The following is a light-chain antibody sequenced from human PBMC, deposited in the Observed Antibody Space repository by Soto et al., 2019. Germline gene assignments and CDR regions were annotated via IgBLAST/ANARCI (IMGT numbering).Light chain of an antibody. J-gene: IGLJ3*02. CDR1: SSNIGRNY. Sequence: QSVLTQPPSVSAAPEQKVTISCSGSSSNIGRNYVSWYQQLPGTAPKLLIYENNKRPSGIPDRIAGSKYGTSATLGITGLQTWDEADYYCATWDSSLSAGVFGGGTKVTVL. CDR3: ATWDSSLSAGV. V-gene: IGLV1-51*02. CDR2: ENN.